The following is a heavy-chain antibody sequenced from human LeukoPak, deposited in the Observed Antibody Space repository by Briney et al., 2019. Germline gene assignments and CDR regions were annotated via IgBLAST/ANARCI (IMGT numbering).Heavy chain of an antibody. D-gene: IGHD3-10*01. V-gene: IGHV4-59*01. CDR2: IYYSGST. CDR3: ARRRYYYGSGSYYKKEYYFDY. J-gene: IGHJ4*02. CDR1: GGSISSYY. Sequence: PSETLSLTCTVSGGSISSYYWSWIRQPPGKGLEWIGHIYYSGSTNYNPSLKSRVTISVDTSKNQFSLKLSSVTAADTAVYYCARRRYYYGSGSYYKKEYYFDYWGQGTLVTVSS.